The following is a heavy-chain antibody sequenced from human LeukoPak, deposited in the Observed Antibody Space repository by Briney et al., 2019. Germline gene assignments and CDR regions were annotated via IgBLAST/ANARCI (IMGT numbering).Heavy chain of an antibody. CDR1: GGSISSYY. V-gene: IGHV4-59*01. J-gene: IGHJ4*02. CDR3: ARGAGIVATTGHFDY. CDR2: IYYSGST. D-gene: IGHD5-12*01. Sequence: SETLSLTCTVSGGSISSYYWSWIRQPPGKGLGWIGYIYYSGSTNYNPSLKSRVTISVDTSKNQFSLKLSSVTAADTAVYYCARGAGIVATTGHFDYWGQGTLVTVSS.